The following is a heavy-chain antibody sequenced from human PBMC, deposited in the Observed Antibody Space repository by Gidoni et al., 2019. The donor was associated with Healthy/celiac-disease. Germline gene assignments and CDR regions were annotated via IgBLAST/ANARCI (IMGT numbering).Heavy chain of an antibody. Sequence: EVQLVESGGGLVKPGESLRLSCAASGFTFSNAWMSWLRQAPGKGLEWGGRIKSKTDGGTTDYAAPVKGRFTISRDDSKNTLYLQMNSLKTEDTAVYYCTTEVGDLWSGYYTGGWFDPWGQGTLVTVSS. V-gene: IGHV3-15*01. CDR2: IKSKTDGGTT. CDR1: GFTFSNAW. D-gene: IGHD3-3*01. CDR3: TTEVGDLWSGYYTGGWFDP. J-gene: IGHJ5*02.